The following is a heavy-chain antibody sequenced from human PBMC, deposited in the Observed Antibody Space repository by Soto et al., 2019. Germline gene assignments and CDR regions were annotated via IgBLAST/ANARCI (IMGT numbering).Heavy chain of an antibody. CDR3: ARGLLSADYYDSSGYYVYFDY. Sequence: SVKVSCKASGGTFSSYIISWVRQAPGQGLEWMGRIIPILGIANYAQKFQGRVTITAGKSTSTAYMELSSLRSEDTAVYYCARGLLSADYYDSSGYYVYFDYWGQGTLVTVSS. CDR1: GGTFSSYI. V-gene: IGHV1-69*02. CDR2: IIPILGIA. J-gene: IGHJ4*02. D-gene: IGHD3-22*01.